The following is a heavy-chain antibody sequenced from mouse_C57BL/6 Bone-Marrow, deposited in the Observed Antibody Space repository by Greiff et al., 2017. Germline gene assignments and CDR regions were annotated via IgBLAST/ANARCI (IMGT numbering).Heavy chain of an antibody. CDR3: ARSLLVAY. V-gene: IGHV1-64*01. CDR1: GYTFTSYW. CDR2: IHPNSGST. D-gene: IGHD2-10*01. J-gene: IGHJ3*01. Sequence: QVQLQQPGPELVKPGASVKLSCKASGYTFTSYWMHWVKQRPGQGLEWIGMIHPNSGSTNYNEKFKSKATLTVDKSSSTAYMHPSSLTSEDSAVYYCARSLLVAYWGQGTLVTVSA.